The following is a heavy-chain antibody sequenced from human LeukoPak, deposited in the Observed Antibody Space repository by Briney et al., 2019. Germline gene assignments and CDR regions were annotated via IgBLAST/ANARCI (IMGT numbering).Heavy chain of an antibody. CDR1: GGPISSGDYS. Sequence: SETLSLTCAVSGGPISSGDYSWSWIRQPPGKGLEWIGYIYYTDTYYNPSLKSRVTISLDTSKNQFSLKLSSVTAADTAVYYCASHSGGYAYWGQGTLVTVSS. V-gene: IGHV4-30-4*07. D-gene: IGHD5-12*01. CDR2: IYYTDT. CDR3: ASHSGGYAY. J-gene: IGHJ4*02.